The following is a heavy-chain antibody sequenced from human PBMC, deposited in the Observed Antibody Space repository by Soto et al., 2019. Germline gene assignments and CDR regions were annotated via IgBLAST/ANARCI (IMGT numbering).Heavy chain of an antibody. Sequence: GGSLRLYTQASGFTFSTYAMSWVRQTPGKGLEAVSGISGSGGRTYYADSVKGRFTISPDNSNNTLSLQMHILKVEDTDVYFCAKGEYYSLFDIWSQGTVVTVSS. CDR1: GFTFSTYA. V-gene: IGHV3-23*01. CDR2: ISGSGGRT. J-gene: IGHJ3*02. D-gene: IGHD3-16*01. CDR3: AKGEYYSLFDI.